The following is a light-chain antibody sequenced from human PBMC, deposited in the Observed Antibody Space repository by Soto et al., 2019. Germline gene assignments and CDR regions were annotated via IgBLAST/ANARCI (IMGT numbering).Light chain of an antibody. CDR2: GAS. CDR1: QSVSSN. CDR3: QQDNKWTRR. J-gene: IGKJ1*01. V-gene: IGKV3-15*01. Sequence: TQAPTTLLVSTIYISTISFLASQSVSSNLAWYQQKPGQAPRLLIYGASTRATGIPARFSGSGSGTEFTLTISSLQSEDFAVYYCQQDNKWTRRFGQGTKVEIK.